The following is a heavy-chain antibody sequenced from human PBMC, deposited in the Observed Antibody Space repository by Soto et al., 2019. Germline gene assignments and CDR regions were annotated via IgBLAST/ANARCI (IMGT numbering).Heavy chain of an antibody. V-gene: IGHV3-30-3*01. D-gene: IGHD6-19*01. Sequence: QVQLVESGGGVVQPGRSLRLSCAASGFTFSSYAMHWVRQAPGKGLEWVAVISYDGSNKYYADSVKGRFTISRDNSKNTLYLQMNSLRAEETAVYYCAGMGAVAGTGGDYWGQGTLVTVSS. CDR1: GFTFSSYA. J-gene: IGHJ4*02. CDR3: AGMGAVAGTGGDY. CDR2: ISYDGSNK.